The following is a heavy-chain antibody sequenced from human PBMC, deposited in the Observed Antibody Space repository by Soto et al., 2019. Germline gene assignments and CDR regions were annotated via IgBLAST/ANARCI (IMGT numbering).Heavy chain of an antibody. J-gene: IGHJ5*02. CDR1: GGTFSSYA. CDR3: ARVTDCISTSCYAESLRGWFDP. D-gene: IGHD2-2*01. Sequence: QVQLVQSGAEVKKPGSSVKVSCKASGGTFSSYAISWVRQAPGQGLEWMGGIIPIFGTANYAQKFQGRVTITADESTSTAYMELSSLRSEDTGGYYCARVTDCISTSCYAESLRGWFDPWGQGTLVTVSS. CDR2: IIPIFGTA. V-gene: IGHV1-69*12.